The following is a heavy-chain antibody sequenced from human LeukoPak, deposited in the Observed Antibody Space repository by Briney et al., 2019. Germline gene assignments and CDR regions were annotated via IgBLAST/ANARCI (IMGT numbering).Heavy chain of an antibody. D-gene: IGHD5-18*01. CDR2: INSDGTST. J-gene: IGHJ4*02. CDR1: GFTLSNSW. CDR3: ARGASGYSYG. V-gene: IGHV3-74*01. Sequence: GGSLRLSCAASGFTLSNSWMHWVRQPPGKGLVWVSRINSDGTSTSYADSVKGRFTISRDNAENTLYLQMNSLRAEDTAVYYCARGASGYSYGRGQGTLVTVSS.